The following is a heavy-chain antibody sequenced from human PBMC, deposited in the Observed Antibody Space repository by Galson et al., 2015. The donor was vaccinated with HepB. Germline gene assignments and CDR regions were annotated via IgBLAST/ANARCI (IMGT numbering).Heavy chain of an antibody. CDR3: ASRFSPHY. CDR1: ESSFRSSW. Sequence: SLRLSCAASESSFRSSWMNWVRQAPGKGLEWVASINEDGSEKFHVDSVKGRFTISRDNAKNSLYLQMNSLRAEDTAVYYCASRFSPHYWGQGTLVTVSS. V-gene: IGHV3-7*03. D-gene: IGHD3-10*01. CDR2: INEDGSEK. J-gene: IGHJ4*02.